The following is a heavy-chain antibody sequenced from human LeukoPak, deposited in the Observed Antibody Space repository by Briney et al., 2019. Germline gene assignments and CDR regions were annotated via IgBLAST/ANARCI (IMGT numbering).Heavy chain of an antibody. CDR2: INPNSGVA. J-gene: IGHJ5*02. D-gene: IGHD1-26*01. Sequence: ASVKVSCKASGYTFTGYYMHWVRQAPGQGLEWMGGINPNSGVANFAQKFQGRVTMTRDTSITTVYMELVRLRSDDTAMYYCARDRGIDFGNYYGWFDPWGQGTLVIVSS. CDR3: ARDRGIDFGNYYGWFDP. CDR1: GYTFTGYY. V-gene: IGHV1-2*02.